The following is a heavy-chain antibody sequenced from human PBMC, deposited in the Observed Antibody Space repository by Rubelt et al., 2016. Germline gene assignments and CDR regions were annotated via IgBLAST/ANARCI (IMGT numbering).Heavy chain of an antibody. CDR3: ARKMVDATRDVFDI. Sequence: QVQLQESGPGLVKPSETLSLTCTVSGGSISSYYWNWIRQPPGKGLEWIGEINHSGGTGYNPSLKSRVTISVDRSKSQFSPNLRSVIAADTAVYYCARKMVDATRDVFDIWGQGTMVIVSS. CDR2: INHSGGT. D-gene: IGHD2-15*01. J-gene: IGHJ3*02. V-gene: IGHV4-59*12. CDR1: GGSISSYY.